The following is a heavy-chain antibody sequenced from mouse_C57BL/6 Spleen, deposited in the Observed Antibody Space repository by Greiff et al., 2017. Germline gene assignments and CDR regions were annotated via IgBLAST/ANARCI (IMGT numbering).Heavy chain of an antibody. Sequence: VQLQQSGAELVTPGASVKLSCTASGFNIKDYYMHWVKQRTEQGLEWIGRIDPEDGETKYAPKFQGKATITADTSSNTAYLQLSSLTSEDTAVYYCALYGSRFAYWGQGTLVTVSA. CDR3: ALYGSRFAY. CDR1: GFNIKDYY. J-gene: IGHJ3*01. V-gene: IGHV14-2*01. D-gene: IGHD1-1*01. CDR2: IDPEDGET.